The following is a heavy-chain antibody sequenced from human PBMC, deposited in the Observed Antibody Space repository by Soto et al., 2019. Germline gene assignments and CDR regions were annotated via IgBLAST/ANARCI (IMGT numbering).Heavy chain of an antibody. V-gene: IGHV3-7*01. CDR2: IKQDGSEK. D-gene: IGHD1-1*01. J-gene: IGHJ4*02. CDR3: ARVMSGTSYYFDY. CDR1: GFTFSHYL. Sequence: GGSLRLSCAASGFTFSHYLMTWVRQAPGKGLEWVANIKQDGSEKYSVDSVKGRFTLSRDNAKNSLYLQMNSLRVEDTAVYDCARVMSGTSYYFDYWGQGTLVTVSS.